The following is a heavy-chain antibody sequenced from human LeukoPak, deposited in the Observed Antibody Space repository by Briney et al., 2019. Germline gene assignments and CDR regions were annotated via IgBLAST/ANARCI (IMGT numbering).Heavy chain of an antibody. V-gene: IGHV4-39*07. CDR2: IYYSGTT. J-gene: IGHJ5*02. CDR1: GFTFSSYW. Sequence: GSLRLSCAASGFTFSSYWMSWIRQPPGKGLEWIGSIYYSGTTYYNPSLKSRVTISVDTSRNQFSLNLSSMTAADTAVYYCARGRPYNVGLPPWFDPWGQGTLVTVSS. CDR3: ARGRPYNVGLPPWFDP. D-gene: IGHD1-14*01.